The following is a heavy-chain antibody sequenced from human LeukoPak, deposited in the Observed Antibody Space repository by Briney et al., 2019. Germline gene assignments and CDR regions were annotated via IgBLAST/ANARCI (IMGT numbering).Heavy chain of an antibody. CDR3: ARDFRIAVAGRSFDY. D-gene: IGHD6-19*01. Sequence: ASVKVSCKASGYTFTGYYMHWVRQAPGQGLEWMGWINPNSGGTNYAQKFQGRVTMTRDTSISTAYMELSRLRSDDTAVYYCARDFRIAVAGRSFDYWGQGTLVTVSS. CDR2: INPNSGGT. CDR1: GYTFTGYY. V-gene: IGHV1-2*02. J-gene: IGHJ4*02.